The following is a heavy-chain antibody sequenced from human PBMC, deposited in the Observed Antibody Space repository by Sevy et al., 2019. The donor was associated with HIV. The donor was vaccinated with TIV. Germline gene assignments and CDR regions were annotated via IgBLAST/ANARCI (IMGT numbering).Heavy chain of an antibody. V-gene: IGHV4-39*01. D-gene: IGHD1-26*01. Sequence: SETLSLTCTVSGGSISSSSYYWGCIRQPPGKGLEWIGSMYYSGSTYYNPSLKSRVTISVDTFMNQFSLKLSSVTAADTAVYYCARHMDSGTYGHPGVDYWGQGTLVTVSS. CDR3: ARHMDSGTYGHPGVDY. CDR1: GGSISSSSYY. CDR2: MYYSGST. J-gene: IGHJ4*02.